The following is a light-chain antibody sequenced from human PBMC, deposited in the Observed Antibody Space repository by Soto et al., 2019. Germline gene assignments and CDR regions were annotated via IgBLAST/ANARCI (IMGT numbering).Light chain of an antibody. CDR2: DAS. CDR3: QQYYSFGT. V-gene: IGKV1-5*01. CDR1: QTISSW. Sequence: DIQMTQSPSTLSASVGDRVTIPCRASQTISSWLAWYQQKPGKAPKLLIYDASGLESGVPSRFSGSGSGTEFTLTISSLQPDDFATYYCQQYYSFGTFGQGTKVDIK. J-gene: IGKJ1*01.